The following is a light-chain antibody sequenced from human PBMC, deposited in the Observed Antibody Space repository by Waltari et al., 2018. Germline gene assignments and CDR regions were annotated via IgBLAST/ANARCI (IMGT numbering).Light chain of an antibody. CDR1: QSISRY. CDR2: GAS. J-gene: IGKJ1*01. CDR3: QHHFRLPAT. V-gene: IGKV3-20*01. Sequence: IMLTHSPGTLSLSPGERATLTGGASQSISRYLAWYQQKPGQAPRLLSYGASTRATGIPERFSGSGSGTDFSLTISGLEPEGSAVYYCQHHFRLPATFGQGTKVEIK.